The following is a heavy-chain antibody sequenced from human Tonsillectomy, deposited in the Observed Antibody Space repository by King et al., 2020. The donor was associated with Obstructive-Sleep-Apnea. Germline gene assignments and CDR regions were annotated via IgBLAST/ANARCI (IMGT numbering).Heavy chain of an antibody. V-gene: IGHV2-70*15. CDR2: IDWDDDK. J-gene: IGHJ6*02. CDR1: GFSLTTSGMC. D-gene: IGHD6-6*01. Sequence: QVTLKESGPALVKPTQTLTLTCTFSGFSLTTSGMCVSWIRQPPGKALEWLARIDWDDDKYYSTSLKSRLTISKDTSKNQVVLTMTNMDPVDTATYYCARLVWGSSSGVDYSYSAMDVWGQGTTVTVSS. CDR3: ARLVWGSSSGVDYSYSAMDV.